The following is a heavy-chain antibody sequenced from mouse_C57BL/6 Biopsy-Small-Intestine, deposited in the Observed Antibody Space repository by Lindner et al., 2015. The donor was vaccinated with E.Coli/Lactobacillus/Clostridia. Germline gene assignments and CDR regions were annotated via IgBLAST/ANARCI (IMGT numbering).Heavy chain of an antibody. V-gene: IGHV1-22*01. D-gene: IGHD1-1*01. CDR2: INPTNGAA. CDR1: GYTFTDYN. J-gene: IGHJ1*01. Sequence: VQLQESGPALVKPGASMKMSCKASGYTFTDYNMHWVKQSHGNSLEWIGYINPTNGAAIYNQKFKGKATLTVNKSSGTAYMDLRSLTSDDSAVYYCARRDYGTYWFFDVWGAGTTVTVSS. CDR3: ARRDYGTYWFFDV.